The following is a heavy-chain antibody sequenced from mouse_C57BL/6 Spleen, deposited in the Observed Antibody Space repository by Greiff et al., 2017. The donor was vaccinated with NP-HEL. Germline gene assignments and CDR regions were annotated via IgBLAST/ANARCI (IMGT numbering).Heavy chain of an antibody. Sequence: QVQLQQPGAELVRPGSSVKLSCKASGYTFTSYWMHWVKQRPIQGLEWIGNIDPSDSETHYNQKFKDKATLTVDKSSSTAYMQLSSLTSEDSAVYYCAREGYGNYEAWFAYWGQGTLVTVSA. CDR3: AREGYGNYEAWFAY. CDR1: GYTFTSYW. CDR2: IDPSDSET. V-gene: IGHV1-52*01. J-gene: IGHJ3*01. D-gene: IGHD2-1*01.